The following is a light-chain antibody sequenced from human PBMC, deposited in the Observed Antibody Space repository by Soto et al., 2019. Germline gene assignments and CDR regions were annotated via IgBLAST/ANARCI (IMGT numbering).Light chain of an antibody. CDR1: SSNIGAGYD. CDR3: QSYDSSLSGSNV. V-gene: IGLV1-40*01. J-gene: IGLJ1*01. Sequence: QSVLTQPPSVSGAPGQRVTISYTGSSSNIGAGYDVHWYQQLPGTAPKLLIYNNNNRPSGVPDRFSGSKSGTSASLAITGLQAEDEADYYCQSYDSSLSGSNVFGTGTKVTVL. CDR2: NNN.